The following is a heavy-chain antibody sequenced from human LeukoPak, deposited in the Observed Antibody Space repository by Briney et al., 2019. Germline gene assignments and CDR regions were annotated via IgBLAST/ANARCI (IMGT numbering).Heavy chain of an antibody. J-gene: IGHJ4*02. Sequence: GGSLRLSCAASGFNFGSYAMTWVRQAPGKGLEWVSTISVFGDRTFYGDSVKGRFTISRDNSKNTLFLQMNSLRAEDSAVYYCAKEGSNWNVDSWGQGTLVTVSS. CDR1: GFNFGSYA. V-gene: IGHV3-23*01. CDR2: ISVFGDRT. CDR3: AKEGSNWNVDS. D-gene: IGHD1-1*01.